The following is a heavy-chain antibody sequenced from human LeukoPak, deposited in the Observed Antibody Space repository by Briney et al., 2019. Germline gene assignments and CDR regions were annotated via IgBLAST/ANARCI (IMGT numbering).Heavy chain of an antibody. J-gene: IGHJ3*02. V-gene: IGHV1-2*02. Sequence: GASVKVSCKASGYTFTGYYMHWVRQAPGQGLEWMGWINPNSGGTNYAQKFQGRVTMTRDTSISTAYMELSRLRSDDTAVYYCARGSPSGFWSGYYSQIDAFDIWGQGTMVTVSS. CDR2: INPNSGGT. CDR3: ARGSPSGFWSGYYSQIDAFDI. D-gene: IGHD3-3*01. CDR1: GYTFTGYY.